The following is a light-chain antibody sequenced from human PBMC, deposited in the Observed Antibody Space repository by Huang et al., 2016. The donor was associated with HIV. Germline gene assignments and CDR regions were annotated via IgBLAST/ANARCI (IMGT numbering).Light chain of an antibody. CDR1: QSVSTN. CDR3: QQYNSWPPLFT. Sequence: EVLLTQSPATLSVSPGERATLSCRASQSVSTNLDWYQQKPGQAPRLLIYGASTRAYGVPARFSGSGSGTEFTLTISSLQSEDSAVYYCQQYNSWPPLFTFGPGTKVDIK. V-gene: IGKV3-15*01. CDR2: GAS. J-gene: IGKJ3*01.